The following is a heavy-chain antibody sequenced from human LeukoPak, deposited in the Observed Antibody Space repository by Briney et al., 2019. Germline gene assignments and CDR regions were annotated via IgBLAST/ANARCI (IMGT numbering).Heavy chain of an antibody. CDR3: AKKYSTGLDP. Sequence: GGSLRLSCVASGFTFSSRDWMTWVRQAPGKGLEWVANIKQDGSEKNYVDSVKGRFTISRDNSKNTLYLQMNSLRAEDTAVYYCAKKYSTGLDPWGQGTLVTVSS. CDR1: GFTFSSRDW. D-gene: IGHD1-26*01. CDR2: IKQDGSEK. V-gene: IGHV3-7*03. J-gene: IGHJ5*02.